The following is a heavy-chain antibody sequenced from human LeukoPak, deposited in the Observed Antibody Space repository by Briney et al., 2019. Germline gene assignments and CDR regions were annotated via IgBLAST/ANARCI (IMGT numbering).Heavy chain of an antibody. CDR2: TNSDESST. CDR3: ARGPSAYFEDY. J-gene: IGHJ4*02. V-gene: IGHV3-74*01. Sequence: GGSLRLSCAVSGFTFSRYWMSWVRQAPGKGLVWVSRTNSDESSTTYADSVKGRFTISRDSAKNTLYLQMNSLRAEDTAVYYCARGPSAYFEDYWGQGTLVTVSS. D-gene: IGHD3-9*01. CDR1: GFTFSRYW.